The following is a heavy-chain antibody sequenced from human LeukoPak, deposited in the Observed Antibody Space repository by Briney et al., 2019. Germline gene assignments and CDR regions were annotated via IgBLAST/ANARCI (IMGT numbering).Heavy chain of an antibody. D-gene: IGHD3-10*01. CDR3: ARDNYGSDY. V-gene: IGHV3-30-3*01. CDR2: ISYDGSNK. CDR1: GFTFSNYA. Sequence: PGRSLRLSCAASGFTFSNYAMHWVRQAPGKGLEWVAVISYDGSNKYYADSVKGRFNISRDNSKNTLYLQVNSLRAEDTAVYYCARDNYGSDYWGKGTLVTVSS. J-gene: IGHJ4*02.